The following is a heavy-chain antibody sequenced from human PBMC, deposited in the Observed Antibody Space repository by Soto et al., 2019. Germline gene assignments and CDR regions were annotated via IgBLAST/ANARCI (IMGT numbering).Heavy chain of an antibody. CDR3: ARDRVYCSGGSCYFGYFDY. D-gene: IGHD2-15*01. Sequence: GASVKVSCKASGGTFSSYAISWVRQAPGQGLEWMGGIIPIFGTANYAQKFQGRVTITADESTSTAYMELSSLRSEDTAVYYCARDRVYCSGGSCYFGYFDYWGQGTLVTVSS. CDR1: GGTFSSYA. CDR2: IIPIFGTA. V-gene: IGHV1-69*13. J-gene: IGHJ4*02.